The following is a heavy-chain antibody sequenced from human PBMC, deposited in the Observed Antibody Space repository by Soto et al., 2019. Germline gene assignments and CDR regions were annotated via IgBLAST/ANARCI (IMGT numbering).Heavy chain of an antibody. J-gene: IGHJ4*02. CDR2: IYPGDSDT. CDR1: GYSFTSYW. CDR3: ARLPYDTSGSYYFDY. Sequence: GESVKISCKGSGYSFTSYWIGWVRQLPGKGLEWMGIIYPGDSDTRYSPSFQGQVTISADKSISTAYLQWSSLKASDTAMYYCARLPYDTSGSYYFDYWGQGTLVTVSS. D-gene: IGHD3-22*01. V-gene: IGHV5-51*01.